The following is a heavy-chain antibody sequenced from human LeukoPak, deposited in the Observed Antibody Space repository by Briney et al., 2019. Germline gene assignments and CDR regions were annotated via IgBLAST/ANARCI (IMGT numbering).Heavy chain of an antibody. CDR2: INHSGST. CDR3: AREGRYYGSGSYPRYYYYGMDL. V-gene: IGHV4-34*01. CDR1: GGSFSGYY. D-gene: IGHD3-10*01. Sequence: SETLSLTCAVYGGSFSGYYWSWIRQPPGKGLEWIGEINHSGSTNYNPSLKSRVTISVGTSKNQFSLKLSSVTAADTAVYYCAREGRYYGSGSYPRYYYYGMDLWGQGTTVTVSS. J-gene: IGHJ6*02.